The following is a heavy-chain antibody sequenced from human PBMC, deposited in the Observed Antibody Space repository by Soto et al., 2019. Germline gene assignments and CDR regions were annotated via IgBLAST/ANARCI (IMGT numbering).Heavy chain of an antibody. Sequence: QVQLQESGPGLVKPSETLSLTCTVSGGSISSYYWSWIRQPPGKGLAWIGYIYYSGSTNYNPSLKCRVTISVDTSKNQFSLKLSSMTAADTAVYDCAGAYGGNCFDYWGQGTLVTVSS. CDR1: GGSISSYY. CDR3: AGAYGGNCFDY. D-gene: IGHD2-15*01. J-gene: IGHJ4*02. CDR2: IYYSGST. V-gene: IGHV4-59*01.